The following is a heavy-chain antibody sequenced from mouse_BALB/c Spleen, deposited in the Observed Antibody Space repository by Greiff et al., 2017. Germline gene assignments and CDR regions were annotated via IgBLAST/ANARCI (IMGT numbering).Heavy chain of an antibody. CDR1: GFSLTGYG. CDR2: IWGDGST. J-gene: IGHJ4*01. D-gene: IGHD1-1*01. CDR3: ARDQGYGSTYYAMDY. V-gene: IGHV2-6-7*01. Sequence: QVQLKESGPGLVAPSQSLSITCTVSGFSLTGYGVNWVRQPPGKGLEWLGMIWGDGSTDYNSALKSRLSISKDNSKSQVFLKMNSLQTDDTAMYYCARDQGYGSTYYAMDYWGQGTAVTVSS.